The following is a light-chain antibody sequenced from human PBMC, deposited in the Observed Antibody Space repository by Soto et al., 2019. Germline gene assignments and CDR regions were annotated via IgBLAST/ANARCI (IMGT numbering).Light chain of an antibody. CDR3: QQYGSSPWT. J-gene: IGKJ1*01. V-gene: IGKV3-20*01. CDR2: GAS. Sequence: VLTQSPGTLSLSPGARAPLSCRASQSVSSSYLAWYQQKPGQAPRLLIYGASSRATGIPDGFSGSGSGTDFTLTISRLEPEDCAVYYCQQYGSSPWTFGQGTK. CDR1: QSVSSSY.